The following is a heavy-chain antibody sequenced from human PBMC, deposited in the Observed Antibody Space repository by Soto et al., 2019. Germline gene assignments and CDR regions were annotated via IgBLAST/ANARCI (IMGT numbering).Heavy chain of an antibody. V-gene: IGHV3-21*01. CDR1: GFTFSSYS. D-gene: IGHD6-19*01. J-gene: IGHJ4*02. CDR3: ARGYTKIAVAGPFDY. Sequence: EVQLVESGGGLVKPGGSLRLSCAASGFTFSSYSMNWVRKAPGKGLEWVSSISSSSSYIYYADSVKGRFTISRDNAKNSLYLQMNSLRAEDTAVYYCARGYTKIAVAGPFDYWGQGTLVTVSS. CDR2: ISSSSSYI.